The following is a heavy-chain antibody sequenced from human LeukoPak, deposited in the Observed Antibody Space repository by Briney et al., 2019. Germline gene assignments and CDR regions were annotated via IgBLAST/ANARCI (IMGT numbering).Heavy chain of an antibody. V-gene: IGHV3-23*01. J-gene: IGHJ5*02. Sequence: GGSLRLSCATSGFTFTNYAMNWVRQAPGKGLEWVSAVTGPGDTTYYADSVKGRFFMSREDSKTTVYLQMNSLRAEDTAIYYCAKSAEIDLWGQGTLATVSS. CDR1: GFTFTNYA. CDR2: VTGPGDTT. CDR3: AKSAEIDL.